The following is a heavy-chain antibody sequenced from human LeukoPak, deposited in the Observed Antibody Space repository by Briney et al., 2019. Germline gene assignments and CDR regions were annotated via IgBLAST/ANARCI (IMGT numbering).Heavy chain of an antibody. D-gene: IGHD3-10*01. V-gene: IGHV1-2*02. Sequence: ASVKVSCKASGYIFTGYYMHWVRQAPGQGLEWMGWINANSGGTKYAQKFQGRVTMTRDTSISTACMELSSLRSDDTAVYYCARGRLGTWFGELKAWGQGTLVTVSS. CDR3: ARGRLGTWFGELKA. CDR1: GYIFTGYY. J-gene: IGHJ5*02. CDR2: INANSGGT.